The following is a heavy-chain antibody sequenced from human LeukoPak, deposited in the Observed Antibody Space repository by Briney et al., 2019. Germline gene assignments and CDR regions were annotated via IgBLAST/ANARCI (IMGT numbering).Heavy chain of an antibody. CDR1: GGTFSSYA. J-gene: IGHJ6*03. D-gene: IGHD2-2*01. CDR2: IIPIFGTA. Sequence: SVKVSCKASGGTFSSYAISWVRQAPGQGLEWMGRIIPIFGTANYAQKFQGRVTITTDESTSTAYMELSSLRSEDTAVYYCARDLSPAASRFYYYYYYMDVWGKGTTVTVSS. CDR3: ARDLSPAASRFYYYYYYMDV. V-gene: IGHV1-69*05.